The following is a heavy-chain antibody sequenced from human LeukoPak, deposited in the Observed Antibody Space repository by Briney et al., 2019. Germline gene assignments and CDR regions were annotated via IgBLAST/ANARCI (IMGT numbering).Heavy chain of an antibody. Sequence: PSETLSLTCAVYGGSFCGYYWSWIRQPPGKGLECIGEINHSGSTNYNPSLKSRVTISVDTSKNQFSLKLSSVTAADTAVYYCAGQKDIVVVPAATTDAFDIWGQGTMVTVSS. CDR1: GGSFCGYY. CDR3: AGQKDIVVVPAATTDAFDI. J-gene: IGHJ3*02. D-gene: IGHD2-2*01. CDR2: INHSGST. V-gene: IGHV4-34*01.